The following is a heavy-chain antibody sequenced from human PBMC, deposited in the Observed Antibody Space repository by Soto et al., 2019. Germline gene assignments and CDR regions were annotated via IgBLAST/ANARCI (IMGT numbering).Heavy chain of an antibody. CDR3: ERSVGVAAAGPFDY. Sequence: QVQLQESGPGLVKPSQTLSLTCTVSGGSISSGGYYWSWIRQHPGKGLEWIGYIYYSESTYYNPSLKRRVTIAVDTSKTQFSLKLISVTAADTAVYYCERSVGVAAAGPFDYWGQGTLVTVSS. CDR2: IYYSEST. D-gene: IGHD6-13*01. V-gene: IGHV4-31*03. J-gene: IGHJ4*02. CDR1: GGSISSGGYY.